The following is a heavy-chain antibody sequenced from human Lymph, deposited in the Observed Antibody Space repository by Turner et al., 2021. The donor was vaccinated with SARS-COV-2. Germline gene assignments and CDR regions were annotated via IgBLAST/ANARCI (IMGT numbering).Heavy chain of an antibody. D-gene: IGHD2-15*01. Sequence: EVQLVQPGGGLVPPGGSLRFSRAASGFTFSSYSMTWVRQAPGKGLEWVSYSSISSSTIYYADSVKARFTISRDNAKNSLYLKMNSLRDEDTAVYYCARDRGGYGAYYYGMDVWGQGTTVTVSS. CDR3: ARDRGGYGAYYYGMDV. J-gene: IGHJ6*02. CDR2: SSISSSTI. CDR1: GFTFSSYS. V-gene: IGHV3-48*02.